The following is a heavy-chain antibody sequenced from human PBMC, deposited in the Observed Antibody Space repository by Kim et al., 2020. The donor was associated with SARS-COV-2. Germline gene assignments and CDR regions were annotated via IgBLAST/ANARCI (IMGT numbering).Heavy chain of an antibody. CDR1: GGSFSGYY. CDR2: INHSGST. V-gene: IGHV4-34*01. J-gene: IGHJ4*02. D-gene: IGHD3-10*01. CDR3: ARGLPITYY. Sequence: SETLSLTCAVYGGSFSGYYWSWIRQPPGKGLEWIGEINHSGSTNYNPSLKSRVTISVDTSKNQFSLKLSSVTAADTAVYYCARGLPITYYWGQGTLVTVSS.